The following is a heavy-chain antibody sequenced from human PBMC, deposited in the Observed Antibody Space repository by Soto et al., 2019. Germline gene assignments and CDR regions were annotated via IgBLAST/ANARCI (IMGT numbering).Heavy chain of an antibody. CDR1: GFTFSSYA. CDR3: AREGASLF. Sequence: PGGSLRLSCAASGFTFSSYAMSWVRQAPGKGLEWVSAISGSGGSTAYADSVKGRFSISRDNAKNMLYLQMNSLRVEDTDVYYCAREGASLFWGQGTPVTVSS. V-gene: IGHV3-23*01. J-gene: IGHJ4*02. CDR2: ISGSGGST.